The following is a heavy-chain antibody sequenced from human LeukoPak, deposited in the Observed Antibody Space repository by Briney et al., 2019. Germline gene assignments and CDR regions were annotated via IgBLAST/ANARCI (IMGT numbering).Heavy chain of an antibody. CDR1: GGSLSSSSYY. CDR2: IYYSGST. J-gene: IGHJ5*02. Sequence: SETLSLTCTVSGGSLSSSSYYWGWIRQPPGKGLEWIGSIYYSGSTYYNPSLKSRVTISVDTSKNQFSLKLSSVTAADTAVYYCARGIYDFWSGYYKGNWFDPWGQGTLVTVSS. CDR3: ARGIYDFWSGYYKGNWFDP. D-gene: IGHD3-3*01. V-gene: IGHV4-39*01.